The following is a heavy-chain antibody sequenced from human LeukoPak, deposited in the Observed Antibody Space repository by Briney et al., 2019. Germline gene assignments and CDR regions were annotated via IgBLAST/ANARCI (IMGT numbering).Heavy chain of an antibody. V-gene: IGHV3-49*04. CDR2: IRRRAYGGAA. Sequence: GGSLRLSCTTSGFAFDDFAMSWVRQPAGKGLEWVGFIRRRAYGGAAEYAASVKGRFIISRGDSKGIAYLQMNSLKTEDTAVYYCSRNGLVDFDYWGQGSRVIVSP. CDR3: SRNGLVDFDY. J-gene: IGHJ4*02. CDR1: GFAFDDFA.